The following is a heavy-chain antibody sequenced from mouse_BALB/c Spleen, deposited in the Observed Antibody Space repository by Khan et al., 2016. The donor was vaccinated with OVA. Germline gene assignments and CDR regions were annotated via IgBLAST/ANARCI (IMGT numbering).Heavy chain of an antibody. CDR2: IWSDGST. D-gene: IGHD2-10*01. CDR1: GFSLTNYG. Sequence: VQLEESGPGLAAPSQSLSITCTISGFSLTNYGVHWVRQPPGKGLEWLVVIWSDGSTNYNSVLKSRLTITKDNSQSQVFLKMYSLQTDDTAIYFCARQPYYHYNIMDYWGQGTSVTVSS. V-gene: IGHV2-6-1*01. CDR3: ARQPYYHYNIMDY. J-gene: IGHJ4*01.